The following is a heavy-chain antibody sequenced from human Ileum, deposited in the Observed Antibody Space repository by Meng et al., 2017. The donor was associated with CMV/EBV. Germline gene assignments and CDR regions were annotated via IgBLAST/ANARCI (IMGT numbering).Heavy chain of an antibody. CDR1: GGSISSPPYY. D-gene: IGHD1-14*01. CDR3: ATSGRGPRYYFDY. Sequence: RLQLRESGHGLVTPSETLSLTCTVSGGSISSPPYYWGWIRQPPGKGLEWIATISYSGNTYYNPSLKSPVTISLDTSKNQFSLKLTSVTAADTAVYYCATSGRGPRYYFDYWGQGTLVTVSS. CDR2: ISYSGNT. V-gene: IGHV4-39*06. J-gene: IGHJ4*02.